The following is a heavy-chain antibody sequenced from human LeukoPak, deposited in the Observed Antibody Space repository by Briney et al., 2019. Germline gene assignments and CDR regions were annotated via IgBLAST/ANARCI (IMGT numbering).Heavy chain of an antibody. CDR3: ASVQYQLLCGRGAV. CDR1: GGSISSSSYY. D-gene: IGHD2-2*01. J-gene: IGHJ6*04. CDR2: IYYSGST. Sequence: SETLSLTCTVSGGSISSSSYYWGWIRQPPGKGLEWVGSIYYSGSTYYNPSLKRPVTISVDTSKNKFSLKLSSVTAADTAVYYCASVQYQLLCGRGAVWGKGTTVTVSS. V-gene: IGHV4-39*01.